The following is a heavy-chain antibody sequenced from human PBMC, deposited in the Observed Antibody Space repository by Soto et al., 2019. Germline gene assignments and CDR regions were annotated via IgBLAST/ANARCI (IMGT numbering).Heavy chain of an antibody. J-gene: IGHJ4*02. CDR3: ARHRACNTACDFDH. V-gene: IGHV4-39*01. D-gene: IGHD2-15*01. Sequence: QLQLRESGPGLERPSETLSLSCFVSGDSIDSHGSHCSWIRQSPGKGLEWIGTVAYTGTTYYPPPLRSRVTVSADKSKNQFSLKLTSVTAADTAVYYCARHRACNTACDFDHWGQGTLVTVSS. CDR2: VAYTGTT. CDR1: GDSIDSHGSH.